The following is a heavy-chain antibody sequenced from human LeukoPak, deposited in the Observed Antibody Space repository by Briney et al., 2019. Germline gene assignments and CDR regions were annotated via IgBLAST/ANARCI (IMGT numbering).Heavy chain of an antibody. J-gene: IGHJ2*01. CDR3: ARVPGPTANWYFVL. CDR1: GGSISSYY. D-gene: IGHD5-18*01. CDR2: IYTSGST. V-gene: IGHV4-4*07. Sequence: SETLSLTCTVSGGSISSYYWSWIRQPAGKGLEWIGRIYTSGSTNYNPSLKSRVTMSVDTSKNQFSLKLSSMTAADTAVYYCARVPGPTANWYFVLWGRAPWSLSPQ.